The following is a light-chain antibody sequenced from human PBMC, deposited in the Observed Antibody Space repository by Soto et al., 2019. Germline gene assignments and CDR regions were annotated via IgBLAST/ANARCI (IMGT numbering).Light chain of an antibody. V-gene: IGLV2-14*01. J-gene: IGLJ2*01. Sequence: QSVLTQPASVSGSPGQSITISCAGTRDDIGAYDYVSWYQQHPGNAPKLLVYEVTNRPSGVSDRSSGSKSGNTASLTISGLQAEDEADYYCNSYTNSSAVVFGGGT. CDR2: EVT. CDR3: NSYTNSSAVV. CDR1: RDDIGAYDY.